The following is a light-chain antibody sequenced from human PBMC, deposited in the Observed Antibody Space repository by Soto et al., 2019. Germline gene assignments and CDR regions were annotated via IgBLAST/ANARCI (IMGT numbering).Light chain of an antibody. Sequence: DIQMTQSPSSLSASVGDRVTITCRASQSISYRLAWYQQKPGKAPKLLIYKASTLKSGVPSRFSGSGSGTEFTLTISSLQPDDFATYYCQHYNSYSEAFGQGTKVDIK. CDR3: QHYNSYSEA. CDR2: KAS. J-gene: IGKJ1*01. V-gene: IGKV1-5*03. CDR1: QSISYR.